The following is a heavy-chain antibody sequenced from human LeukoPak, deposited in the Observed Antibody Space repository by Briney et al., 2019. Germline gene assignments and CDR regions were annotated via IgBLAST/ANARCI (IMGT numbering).Heavy chain of an antibody. CDR3: ARDIFARPALSRLVLWGASPPAYDP. J-gene: IGHJ5*02. CDR2: IIPIFGTA. V-gene: IGHV1-69*13. Sequence: ASVKVSCKASGGTFSSYAISWVRQAPGQGLEWMGGIIPIFGTANYAQKLQGRVTITADESTSTAYMELGSLRSEDTAVYYCARDIFARPALSRLVLWGASPPAYDPWGQGTLATVSS. CDR1: GGTFSSYA. D-gene: IGHD3-16*01.